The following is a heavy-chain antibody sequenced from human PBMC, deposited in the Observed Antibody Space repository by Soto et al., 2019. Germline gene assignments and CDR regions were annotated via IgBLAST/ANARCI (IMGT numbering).Heavy chain of an antibody. CDR3: ARDPGIGGVDY. V-gene: IGHV1-18*04. D-gene: IGHD3-10*01. CDR1: GYTFTTYG. J-gene: IGHJ4*02. Sequence: QVQLVQSGAEVKKPGASVKVSCKASGYTFTTYGISWVRQAPGQGLEWMGWISAYDGNTNYAQNLQGRVTMTTDTSTSTDYMELRSLRSDDTAVYYCARDPGIGGVDYWGQGTLVTVSS. CDR2: ISAYDGNT.